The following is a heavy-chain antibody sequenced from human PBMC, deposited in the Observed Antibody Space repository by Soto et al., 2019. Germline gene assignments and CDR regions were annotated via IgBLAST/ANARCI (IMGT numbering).Heavy chain of an antibody. CDR1: GFTFSSYA. CDR3: AKDREATVGSRRANWFDP. CDR2: ISGSGGST. J-gene: IGHJ5*02. Sequence: GGSLRLSCAASGFTFSSYAMSWVRQAPGKGLEWVSAISGSGGSTYYADSVKGRFTISRDNSKNTLYLQMNSLRAEDAAVYYCAKDREATVGSRRANWFDPWGQGTLVTVSS. V-gene: IGHV3-23*01. D-gene: IGHD4-4*01.